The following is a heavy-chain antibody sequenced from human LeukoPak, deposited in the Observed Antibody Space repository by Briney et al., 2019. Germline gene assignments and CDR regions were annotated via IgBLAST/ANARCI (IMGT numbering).Heavy chain of an antibody. CDR2: IYYSGNT. J-gene: IGHJ4*02. Sequence: PSETLSLTCTVSGGSISNGGYYWSWIRQHPGKGLEWIGCIYYSGNTYYNPSLKSRLTISVDTSKNQFSLRLSSVTAADTAVYYCAGEVFGGYYDRSGYSDYWGQGTLVTVSS. CDR1: GGSISNGGYY. V-gene: IGHV4-31*03. D-gene: IGHD3-22*01. CDR3: AGEVFGGYYDRSGYSDY.